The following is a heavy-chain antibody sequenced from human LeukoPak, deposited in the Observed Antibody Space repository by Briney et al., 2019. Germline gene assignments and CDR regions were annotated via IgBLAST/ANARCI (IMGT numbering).Heavy chain of an antibody. Sequence: SSETLSLTCTVSGGSISRYYWTWIRQPPGKGPEWIGYIYYSGSSNYNPSLKSRVTISVDTSKNQFSLKLSSVTAADTAVYYCAGRLSGNSRDTGAYYRMSYFDYWGQGALVTVSS. V-gene: IGHV4-59*01. CDR1: GGSISRYY. D-gene: IGHD3-22*01. CDR2: IYYSGSS. CDR3: AGRLSGNSRDTGAYYRMSYFDY. J-gene: IGHJ4*02.